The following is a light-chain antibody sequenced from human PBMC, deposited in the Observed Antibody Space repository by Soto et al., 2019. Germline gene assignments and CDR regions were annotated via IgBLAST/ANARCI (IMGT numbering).Light chain of an antibody. CDR1: GSDIGAYNF. Sequence: QSVLAQPPSASGSPGQSVTISCTGSGSDIGAYNFVSWYQQQPGKAPKLMIFGVTERPSGVPDRFSGSKSGNTASLTVSGLQADDEAVYYCYSYAGRNIWVFGGGTKLTVL. V-gene: IGLV2-8*01. CDR3: YSYAGRNIWV. CDR2: GVT. J-gene: IGLJ3*02.